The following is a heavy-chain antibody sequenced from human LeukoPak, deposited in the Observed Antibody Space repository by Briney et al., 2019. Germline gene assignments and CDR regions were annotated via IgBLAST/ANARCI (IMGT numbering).Heavy chain of an antibody. J-gene: IGHJ5*02. CDR3: TRDRAGTQSWVEFDL. Sequence: PGGSLRVSCAASGFTFSTYAMSWVRQAPGEGLEWVSGISGSGDTSYYADSVKGRFTISRDNSKNTLFLQMNSLRAEDSAVYYCTRDRAGTQSWVEFDLWGQGTLVTVSS. CDR1: GFTFSTYA. V-gene: IGHV3-23*01. D-gene: IGHD3-10*01. CDR2: ISGSGDTS.